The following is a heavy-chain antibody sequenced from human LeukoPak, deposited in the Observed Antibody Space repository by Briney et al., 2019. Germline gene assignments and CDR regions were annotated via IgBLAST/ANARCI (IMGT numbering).Heavy chain of an antibody. CDR2: INPNSGGT. V-gene: IGHV1-2*02. Sequence: GASVKVSCKASGYTFTGYFMHWVRQAPGQGLEWMGWINPNSGGTNYAQKFQGRVTMTGDTSISTAYMDLSSLRSDDTAVYYCARGGGTKWLLVPFEYWGQGTLVTVSS. J-gene: IGHJ4*02. CDR1: GYTFTGYF. D-gene: IGHD3-22*01. CDR3: ARGGGTKWLLVPFEY.